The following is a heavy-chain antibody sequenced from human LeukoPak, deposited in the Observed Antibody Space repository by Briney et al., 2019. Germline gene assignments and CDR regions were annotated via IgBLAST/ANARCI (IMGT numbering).Heavy chain of an antibody. CDR3: ASRPHGFSSRRTLGY. D-gene: IGHD6-13*01. Sequence: SETLSLTCAVYGGSFSGYYWSWIRQPPGKGLEWIGEINHSGSTNYNPSLKSRVTISVDTSKNQFSLKLSSVTAADTAVYYCASRPHGFSSRRTLGYWGQGTLVTVSS. CDR2: INHSGST. V-gene: IGHV4-34*01. CDR1: GGSFSGYY. J-gene: IGHJ4*02.